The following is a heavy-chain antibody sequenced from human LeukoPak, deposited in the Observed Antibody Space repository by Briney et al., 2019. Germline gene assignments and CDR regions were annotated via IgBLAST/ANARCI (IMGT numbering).Heavy chain of an antibody. CDR2: ISYSGST. J-gene: IGHJ4*02. CDR1: GGSISIYY. Sequence: SETLSLTCTVSGGSISIYYWSWIRQPPGKGLEWIGYISYSGSTNYNPSLKSRVTISIDTSKNQFSLKLSSVTAADTAVYYCARDSGDFDYWGQGTLVTVSS. CDR3: ARDSGDFDY. V-gene: IGHV4-59*01.